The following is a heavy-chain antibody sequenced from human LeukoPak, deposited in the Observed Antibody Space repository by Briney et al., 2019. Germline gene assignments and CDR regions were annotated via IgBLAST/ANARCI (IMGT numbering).Heavy chain of an antibody. Sequence: SESLSLTCSVSGDSMSGYYWSWIRQPPGRGLEWIGYMFYSGTTSYNPSLKSRVTLSTDTSKNHFSLKLSSVTAADTGVYYCARHDNYPGFGRGFDPWGQGFLVTVSS. CDR1: GDSMSGYY. CDR2: MFYSGTT. CDR3: ARHDNYPGFGRGFDP. V-gene: IGHV4-59*08. D-gene: IGHD1-14*01. J-gene: IGHJ5*02.